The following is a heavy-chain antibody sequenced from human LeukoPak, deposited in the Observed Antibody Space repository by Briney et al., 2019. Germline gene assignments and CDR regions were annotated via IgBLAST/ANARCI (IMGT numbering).Heavy chain of an antibody. Sequence: PSETLSLTCTVSGGSISSGDYYWSWIRQPPGKGLEWIGYIYHSGNTYYNPSLKSRVTMSVDTSKNQFSLKLSSLTAADTAVYYCARGQRSYFRAVDDWGQGTLVTVSS. CDR2: IYHSGNT. CDR3: ARGQRSYFRAVDD. J-gene: IGHJ4*02. CDR1: GGSISSGDYY. V-gene: IGHV4-61*08. D-gene: IGHD1-26*01.